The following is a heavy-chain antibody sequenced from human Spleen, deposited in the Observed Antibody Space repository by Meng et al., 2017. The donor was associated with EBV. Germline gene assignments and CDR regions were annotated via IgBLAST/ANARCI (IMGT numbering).Heavy chain of an antibody. CDR1: GFTFRNYG. D-gene: IGHD1-26*01. J-gene: IGHJ5*02. CDR2: TRYDGSKK. CDR3: ARDLSGRFDP. Sequence: QGHAVESGGGVVQPGRSLRLSCAASGFTFRNYGMHWVRQAPGKGLEWVAVTRYDGSKKYYADSVKGRFTISRDNSKKTLYLQMNSLRPEDTAVYYCARDLSGRFDPWGQGTLVTVSS. V-gene: IGHV3-30*03.